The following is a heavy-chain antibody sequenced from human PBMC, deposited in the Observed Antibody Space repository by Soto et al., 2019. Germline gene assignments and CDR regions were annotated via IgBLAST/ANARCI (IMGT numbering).Heavy chain of an antibody. J-gene: IGHJ6*02. V-gene: IGHV4-30-2*01. D-gene: IGHD2-2*01. Sequence: QLQLQESGSGLVKPSQTLSLTCAVSGGSISSGGYSWSWIRQPPGKGLEWIGYIYHSGSTYYNPSLKSRVTMPLDRYKNQFYLQLSSVTAADTAVYYCARFNWGYCSSTSCPYYYYYGMDVWGQGTTVTVSS. CDR2: IYHSGST. CDR3: ARFNWGYCSSTSCPYYYYYGMDV. CDR1: GGSISSGGYS.